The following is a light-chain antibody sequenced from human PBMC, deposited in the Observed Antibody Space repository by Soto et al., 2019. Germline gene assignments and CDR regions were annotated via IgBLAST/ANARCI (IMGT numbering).Light chain of an antibody. CDR1: SSDVGGYNY. V-gene: IGLV2-14*03. CDR2: DVS. J-gene: IGLJ1*01. Sequence: QSALTQPASVSGSPGPSVTISCTGTSSDVGGYNYVSWYQQNAGKAPKLTIYDVSNRPSGVSDRFSGSKSGNTASLTISGLQAEDEADYYCSSYTSGTTRYVFGTGTKVTVL. CDR3: SSYTSGTTRYV.